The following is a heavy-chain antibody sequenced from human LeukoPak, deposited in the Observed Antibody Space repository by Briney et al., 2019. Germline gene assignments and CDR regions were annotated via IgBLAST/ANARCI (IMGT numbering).Heavy chain of an antibody. CDR3: AKAVVVVAASNWFDP. CDR1: GFTFSSYG. J-gene: IGHJ5*02. D-gene: IGHD2-15*01. V-gene: IGHV3-23*01. CDR2: ISGSGGST. Sequence: PGGSLRLSCAASGFTFSSYGMSWVRQAPGKGLEWVSPISGSGGSTYYADSVKGRFTISRDNSKNTLYLQMNSLRAEDTAVYYYAKAVVVVAASNWFDPWGQGTLVTVSS.